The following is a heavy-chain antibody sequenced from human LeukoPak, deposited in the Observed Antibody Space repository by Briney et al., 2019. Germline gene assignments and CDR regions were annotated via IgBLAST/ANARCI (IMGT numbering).Heavy chain of an antibody. V-gene: IGHV1-46*01. CDR2: INPSGGST. CDR1: GYTFTSYY. D-gene: IGHD3-22*01. Sequence: ASVKVSCKASGYTFTSYYMHWVRQAPGQELEWMGIINPSGGSTSYAQKFQGRVTMTRDTSTSTVYMELSSLRSEDTAVYYCARADLNYDSSGYSLDYWGQGTLVTVSS. CDR3: ARADLNYDSSGYSLDY. J-gene: IGHJ4*02.